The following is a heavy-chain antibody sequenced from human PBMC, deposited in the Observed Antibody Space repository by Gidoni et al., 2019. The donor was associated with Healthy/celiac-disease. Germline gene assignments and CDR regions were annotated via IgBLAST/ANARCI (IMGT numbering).Heavy chain of an antibody. CDR1: GYTFTGYY. CDR2: INPNSGGT. Sequence: QVQLVQSGAEVTKPGASVKVSCKASGYTFTGYYMHWVRQAPGQGLEWMGWINPNSGGTNYAQKFQGWVTMTRDTSSSTAYMELSRLRSDDTAVYYCARDEAGSGDAFDIWGQGTMVTVSS. CDR3: ARDEAGSGDAFDI. D-gene: IGHD3-10*01. J-gene: IGHJ3*02. V-gene: IGHV1-2*04.